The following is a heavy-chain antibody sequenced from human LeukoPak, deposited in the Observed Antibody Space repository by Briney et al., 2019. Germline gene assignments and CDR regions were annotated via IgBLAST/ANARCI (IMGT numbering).Heavy chain of an antibody. D-gene: IGHD7-27*01. CDR3: ARDNGRNWGSGTGYFDY. CDR1: GYIFTSYG. Sequence: ASVKVSFKAPGYIFTSYGISWVRQAPGQGLEWTGWISAYNGNTKYAQKLQGRVTMTTDTSTSTAYMELRSLRSDDTAVYYCARDNGRNWGSGTGYFDYWGQGTLVTVSS. CDR2: ISAYNGNT. J-gene: IGHJ4*02. V-gene: IGHV1-18*01.